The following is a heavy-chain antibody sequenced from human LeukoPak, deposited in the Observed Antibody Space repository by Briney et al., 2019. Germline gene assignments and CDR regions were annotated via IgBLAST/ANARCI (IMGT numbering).Heavy chain of an antibody. CDR3: ARDSEVLWFGETYGMDV. Sequence: SGGSLRLSCAASGFSFGSYAMSWVRQAAGKGLEWVSEICGSVSGSGDCTHYADSVKGRFTISRDNAKNSLYLQMNSLRAEDTAVYYCARDSEVLWFGETYGMDVWGQGTTVTVSS. CDR1: GFSFGSYA. V-gene: IGHV3-23*01. J-gene: IGHJ6*02. D-gene: IGHD3-10*01. CDR2: ICGSVSGSGDCT.